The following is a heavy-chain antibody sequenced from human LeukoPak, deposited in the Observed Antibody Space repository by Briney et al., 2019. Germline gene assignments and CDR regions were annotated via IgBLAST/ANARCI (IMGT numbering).Heavy chain of an antibody. J-gene: IGHJ4*02. D-gene: IGHD2-15*01. CDR3: ARLGYCSGGSCGGFDY. V-gene: IGHV7-4-1*02. Sequence: ASVKVSCKASGYTFTTYAINWVRRAPGQGLEWMGWINTNTGNPTYAQGFTGRFVFSLDTSVTTAYLQISSLKAEDTAVYYCARLGYCSGGSCGGFDYWGQGTLVTVSS. CDR2: INTNTGNP. CDR1: GYTFTTYA.